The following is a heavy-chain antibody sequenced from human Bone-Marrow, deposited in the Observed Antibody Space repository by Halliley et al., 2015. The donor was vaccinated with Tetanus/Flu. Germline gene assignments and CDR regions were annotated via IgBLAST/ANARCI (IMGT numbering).Heavy chain of an antibody. V-gene: IGHV4-39*01. CDR3: ARHCSGNSCYTDAFDI. Sequence: TLSLTCSVSGDSISGSNYYGAWIRQSPGKGLEWIGSIYFSGSTSYNPSLKSRVTMSVDASKNQFSLRLNSVTAADTAVYYCARHCSGNSCYTDAFDIWGQGTVVTVSS. D-gene: IGHD2-15*01. CDR2: IYFSGST. CDR1: GDSISGSNYY. J-gene: IGHJ3*02.